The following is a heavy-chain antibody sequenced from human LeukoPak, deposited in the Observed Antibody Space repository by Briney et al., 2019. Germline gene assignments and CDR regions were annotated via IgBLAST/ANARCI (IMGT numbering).Heavy chain of an antibody. CDR1: GFTFTSA. CDR3: AKGVSQPKYYFEY. V-gene: IGHV3-23*01. CDR2: ITGSGDEA. D-gene: IGHD2-2*01. J-gene: IGHJ4*02. Sequence: PGGSLRLSCAASGFTFTSAMRWVRQAPGKGLEWVSSITGSGDEAFYADPVKGRFTIFRDNSKNTLYLQMNSLRAEDTAVYYCAKGVSQPKYYFEYWGRGTLVTVSS.